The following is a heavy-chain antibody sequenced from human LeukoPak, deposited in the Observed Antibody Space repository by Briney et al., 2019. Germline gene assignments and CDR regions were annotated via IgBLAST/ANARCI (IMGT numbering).Heavy chain of an antibody. CDR1: GFTFGNEE. D-gene: IGHD3-16*01. CDR3: AKGGNYAPFDY. J-gene: IGHJ4*02. Sequence: GGSLRLSCVVSGFTFGNEEMNWLRQTPGKGMEWVAYISSSGSPIHYGESVKGRFTISRDNAKNSLYLQMNSLRTEDTGVYYCAKGGNYAPFDYWGQGALVAVSS. V-gene: IGHV3-48*03. CDR2: ISSSGSPI.